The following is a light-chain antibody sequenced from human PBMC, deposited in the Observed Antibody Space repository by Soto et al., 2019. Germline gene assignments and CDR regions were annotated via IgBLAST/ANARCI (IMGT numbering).Light chain of an antibody. CDR1: SSDVGGYNY. Sequence: QSALTQPASVSGSPGQSITISCTGTSSDVGGYNYVSWYQSHPGEAPKLIIYDVSNRPSGVSDRFSGSKSGNTASLTISGLQAEDDADYYCTSYTSSISYVFGTGTQLTVL. CDR3: TSYTSSISYV. V-gene: IGLV2-14*03. CDR2: DVS. J-gene: IGLJ1*01.